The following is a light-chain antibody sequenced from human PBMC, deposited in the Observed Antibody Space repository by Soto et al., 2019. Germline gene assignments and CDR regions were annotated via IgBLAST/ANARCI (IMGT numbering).Light chain of an antibody. J-gene: IGLJ1*01. CDR1: SSDVGGYNY. Sequence: QSALTQPASVSGSPGQSITISCTGTSSDVGGYNYVSWYQQHPGKAPKLMIYEVSRRPSGVSNRFSASKSGNTASLTISGLRAEDEGDYYCSSYTSGSTDVFGTGTKLTVL. V-gene: IGLV2-14*01. CDR2: EVS. CDR3: SSYTSGSTDV.